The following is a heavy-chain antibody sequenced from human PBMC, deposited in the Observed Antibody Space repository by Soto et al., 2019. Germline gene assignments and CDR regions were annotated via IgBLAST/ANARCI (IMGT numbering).Heavy chain of an antibody. CDR3: AREGTMNDAFDI. CDR2: IYYSGST. V-gene: IGHV4-31*03. Sequence: SETLSLTCTVSGGSISSGGYYWSWIRQHPGKGLEWIGYIYYSGSTYYNPSLKSRVTISVDTSKNQFSRKMSSLTAADTAVYFCAREGTMNDAFDIWGQGTMVTVSS. J-gene: IGHJ3*02. D-gene: IGHD1-7*01. CDR1: GGSISSGGYY.